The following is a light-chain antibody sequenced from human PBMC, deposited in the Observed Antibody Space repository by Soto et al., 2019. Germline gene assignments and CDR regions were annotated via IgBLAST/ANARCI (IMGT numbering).Light chain of an antibody. CDR3: SSYTTTNTHVI. V-gene: IGLV2-14*01. J-gene: IGLJ2*01. Sequence: QSALTQPPSASGSPGQSVAISCTGTSSDVGGYNYVSWYQQHPGKAPKLLIYGVDNRPSGVSDRFSGSKSGNTASLTISVLQAEDEADYYCSSYTTTNTHVIFGGGTKVTVL. CDR1: SSDVGGYNY. CDR2: GVD.